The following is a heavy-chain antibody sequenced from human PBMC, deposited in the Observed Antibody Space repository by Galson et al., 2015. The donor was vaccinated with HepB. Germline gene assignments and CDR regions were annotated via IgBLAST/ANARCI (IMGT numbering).Heavy chain of an antibody. CDR2: ISWNSGSI. J-gene: IGHJ4*02. CDR3: AKDGYDILTGPDDY. D-gene: IGHD3-9*01. CDR1: GFTFDDYA. Sequence: SLRLSCAASGFTFDDYAMHWVRQAPGKGLEWVSGISWNSGSIGYADSVKGRFTISRDNAKNSLYLQMNSLRAEDTALYYCAKDGYDILTGPDDYWGQGTLVTVSS. V-gene: IGHV3-9*01.